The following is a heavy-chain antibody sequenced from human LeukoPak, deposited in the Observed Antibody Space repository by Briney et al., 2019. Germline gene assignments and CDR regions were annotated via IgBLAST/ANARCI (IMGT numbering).Heavy chain of an antibody. J-gene: IGHJ4*02. CDR1: GGSFTTYY. V-gene: IGHV4-34*01. Sequence: PSETLSLTCAVYGGSFTTYYGTWIRQPPGKGLEWIGEINHSGSTNYNPSLKSRVTISVDTSKNQFSLKLSSVTAADTAVYYCARRQLLWFGESLRLDYWGQGTLVTVSS. CDR2: INHSGST. D-gene: IGHD3-10*01. CDR3: ARRQLLWFGESLRLDY.